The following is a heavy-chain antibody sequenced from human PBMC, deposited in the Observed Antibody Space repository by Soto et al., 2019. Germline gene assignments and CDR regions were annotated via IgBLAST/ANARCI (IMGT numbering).Heavy chain of an antibody. J-gene: IGHJ3*02. V-gene: IGHV3-9*01. CDR2: ISWNSGSI. Sequence: EVQLVESGGGLVQPGRSLRLSCAASGFTFDDYAMHWVRQAPGKGLEWVSGISWNSGSIGYADSVKGRFTISRDNAKNSLYLQMNSLRAEDTALYYCAGRGYSGYDDAFDIWGQGTMVTVSS. CDR3: AGRGYSGYDDAFDI. D-gene: IGHD5-12*01. CDR1: GFTFDDYA.